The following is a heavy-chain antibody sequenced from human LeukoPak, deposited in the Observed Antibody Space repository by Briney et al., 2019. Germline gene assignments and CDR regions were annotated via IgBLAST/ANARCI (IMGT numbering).Heavy chain of an antibody. D-gene: IGHD3-22*01. V-gene: IGHV4-34*01. CDR2: INHSGST. CDR1: GGSFSGYY. J-gene: IGHJ6*02. CDR3: ARTMIVVVITGYYYYYGMDV. Sequence: PSETLSLTCAVYGGSFSGYYWSCIRQPPGKGLEWIGEINHSGSTNYNPSLKSRVTIPVDTSKNQFSLKLSSVTAADTAVYYCARTMIVVVITGYYYYYGMDVWGQGTTVTVSS.